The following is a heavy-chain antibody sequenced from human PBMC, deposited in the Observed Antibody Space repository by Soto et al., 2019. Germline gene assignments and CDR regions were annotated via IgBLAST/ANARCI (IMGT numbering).Heavy chain of an antibody. V-gene: IGHV4-31*03. Sequence: QVQLQESGPGLVKPSQTLSLTCTVSGGSISSGGYYWSWIRQHPGKGLEWIGYIYYSGSTYYNPYLKSRVTISVDTSKNQFSLELSSVTAADTAVYYCARERNYDSSGYSYYYGMDVWGQGTTVTVSS. CDR2: IYYSGST. J-gene: IGHJ6*02. D-gene: IGHD3-22*01. CDR3: ARERNYDSSGYSYYYGMDV. CDR1: GGSISSGGYY.